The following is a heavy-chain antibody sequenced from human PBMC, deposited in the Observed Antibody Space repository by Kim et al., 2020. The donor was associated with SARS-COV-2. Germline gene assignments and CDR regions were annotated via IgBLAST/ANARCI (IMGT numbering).Heavy chain of an antibody. CDR2: ISCNSGSI. CDR1: GFTFDDYA. V-gene: IGHV3-9*01. D-gene: IGHD6-13*01. J-gene: IGHJ3*02. Sequence: GGSLRLSCAASGFTFDDYAMHWVRQPPGKGLEWVSGISCNSGSIGYADSVKGRFTISRDNAKNSLYLQMNSLRAEDTALYYCAKDIARYSSPEDYAFDIWGQGTMVTVSS. CDR3: AKDIARYSSPEDYAFDI.